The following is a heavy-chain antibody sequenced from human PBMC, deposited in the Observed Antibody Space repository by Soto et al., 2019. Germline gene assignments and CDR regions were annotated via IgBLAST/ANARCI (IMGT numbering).Heavy chain of an antibody. J-gene: IGHJ4*02. CDR3: ATAPRSTSYYYDSSGYYYFDY. CDR1: GYTLTELS. D-gene: IGHD3-22*01. V-gene: IGHV1-24*01. CDR2: FDPEDGET. Sequence: ASVKVSCKVSGYTLTELSMHWVRQAPGKRLEWVGGFDPEDGETIYAQKFQGRVTMTEDTSTDTAYMELSSLRSEDTAVYYCATAPRSTSYYYDSSGYYYFDYWGQGTLVTVSS.